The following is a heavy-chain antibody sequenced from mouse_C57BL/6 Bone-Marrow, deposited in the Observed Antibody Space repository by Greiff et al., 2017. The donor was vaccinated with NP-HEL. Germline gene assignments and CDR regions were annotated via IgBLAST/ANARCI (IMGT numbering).Heavy chain of an antibody. J-gene: IGHJ3*01. CDR2: ISSGGSYT. Sequence: DVKLQESGGGLVKPGGSLKLSCAASGFTFSSYGMSWVRQTPDKRLEWVATISSGGSYTYYPDSVKGRFTISRDNAKNTLYLQMSSLKSEDTAMYYCARHKTAGFFAYWGQGTLVTVSA. CDR1: GFTFSSYG. D-gene: IGHD3-2*01. CDR3: ARHKTAGFFAY. V-gene: IGHV5-6*03.